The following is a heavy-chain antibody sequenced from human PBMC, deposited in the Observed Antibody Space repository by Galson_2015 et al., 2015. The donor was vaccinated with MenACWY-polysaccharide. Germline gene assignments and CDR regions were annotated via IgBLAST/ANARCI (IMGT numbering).Heavy chain of an antibody. CDR3: ARGVGARSRFGL. V-gene: IGHV4-34*01. Sequence: ETLSLTCAVYGGSFSGYYWSWIRQPPGKGLEWIGEMNHSGSTNCNPSLKSRVTISVDTSKNQFSLRLTSVTAADTAVYYCARGVGARSRFGLWGQGTLVSVPS. D-gene: IGHD1-26*01. CDR2: MNHSGST. CDR1: GGSFSGYY. J-gene: IGHJ5*02.